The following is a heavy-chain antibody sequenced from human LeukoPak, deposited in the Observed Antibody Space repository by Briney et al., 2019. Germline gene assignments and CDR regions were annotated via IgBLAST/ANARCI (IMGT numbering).Heavy chain of an antibody. Sequence: TLSLTCTVSGGSLSSGGYYWSWIRQHPGKGLEWIGYIFHSGSSYYNPSLKSRVTISVDTSENQFSLKLSSVTAADTAVYYCARGRIRKQWLTSFDYWGQGTLVTVSS. CDR3: ARGRIRKQWLTSFDY. CDR2: IFHSGSS. J-gene: IGHJ4*02. V-gene: IGHV4-31*03. D-gene: IGHD6-19*01. CDR1: GGSLSSGGYY.